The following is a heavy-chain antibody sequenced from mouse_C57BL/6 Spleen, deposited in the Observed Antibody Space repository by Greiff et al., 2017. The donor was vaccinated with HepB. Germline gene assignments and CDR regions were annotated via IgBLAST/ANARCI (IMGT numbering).Heavy chain of an antibody. CDR2: IYPGDGDT. J-gene: IGHJ2*01. CDR3: ARFSFITTVEDY. V-gene: IGHV1-82*01. CDR1: GYAFSSSW. Sequence: VQLQQSGPELVKPGASVKISCKASGYAFSSSWMNWVKQRPGKGLEWIGRIYPGDGDTNYIGKFKGKATLTADKSSSTAYMQLSSLTSEDSAVYFCARFSFITTVEDYWGQGTTLTVSS. D-gene: IGHD1-1*01.